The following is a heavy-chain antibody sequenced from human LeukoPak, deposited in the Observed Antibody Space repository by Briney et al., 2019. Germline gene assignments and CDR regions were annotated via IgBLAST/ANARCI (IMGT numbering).Heavy chain of an antibody. J-gene: IGHJ4*02. CDR2: IYYSGST. CDR3: ARDHGGYSYGLNY. Sequence: PSQTLSLTCTVSGDSISSGDYYWSWIRQPPGKGLEWIGYIYYSGSTNYNPSLKSRVTISVDTSKNQFSLKLSSVTAADTAVYYCARDHGGYSYGLNYWGQGTLVTVSS. V-gene: IGHV4-61*08. CDR1: GDSISSGDYY. D-gene: IGHD5-18*01.